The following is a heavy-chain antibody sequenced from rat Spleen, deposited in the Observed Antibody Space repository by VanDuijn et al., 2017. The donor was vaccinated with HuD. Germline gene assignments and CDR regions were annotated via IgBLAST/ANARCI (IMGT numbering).Heavy chain of an antibody. CDR3: TTHTTNYWFAY. J-gene: IGHJ3*01. CDR1: GFTFSDYN. CDR2: ITYDGSGT. D-gene: IGHD1-6*01. Sequence: EVQLVESGGGLVQPGRSLKLSCAASGFTFSDYNMAWVRQAPKKGLEWVAAITYDGSGTYYRDSVKGRFTISRDNAKSTLYLQMDSLRSEDTATYYCTTHTTNYWFAYWGQGSLVTVSS. V-gene: IGHV5-7*01.